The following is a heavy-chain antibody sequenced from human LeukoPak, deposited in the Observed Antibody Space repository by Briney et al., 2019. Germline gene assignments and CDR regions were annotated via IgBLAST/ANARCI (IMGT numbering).Heavy chain of an antibody. CDR2: ISYDGSNK. D-gene: IGHD3-16*02. Sequence: GGSLRLSCAASGFTFSSYGMHWVRQAPGKGLEWVAVISYDGSNKYYADSVKGRFTISRDNSKNTLYLQMNSLRAEDTAVYYCAKDTTYYDYVWGSYRPTAPFYFDYWGQGTLVTVSS. CDR3: AKDTTYYDYVWGSYRPTAPFYFDY. J-gene: IGHJ4*02. V-gene: IGHV3-30*18. CDR1: GFTFSSYG.